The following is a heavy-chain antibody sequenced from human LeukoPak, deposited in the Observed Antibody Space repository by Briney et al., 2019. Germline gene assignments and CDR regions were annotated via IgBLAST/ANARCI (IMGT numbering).Heavy chain of an antibody. Sequence: SETLSLTCTVSGASISSSSYYCARIRQPPGKGLEWIESIYYSGSTYYTPSLKSRVTISVDTSKHQFSLKLSSVPAADTAVYYCARFKGYHAALSWGQGTLVTVSS. V-gene: IGHV4-39*01. CDR3: ARFKGYHAALS. J-gene: IGHJ4*02. D-gene: IGHD2-2*01. CDR1: GASISSSSYY. CDR2: IYYSGST.